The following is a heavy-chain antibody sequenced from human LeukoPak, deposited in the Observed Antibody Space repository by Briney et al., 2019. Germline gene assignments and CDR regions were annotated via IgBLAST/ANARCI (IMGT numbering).Heavy chain of an antibody. D-gene: IGHD6-19*01. Sequence: SETLSLTCTVSGGSISSYYWGWIRQPPGKGLEWIGYIYNSGSTNYNPSLKSRVTISVDTPKTQFSLKLSSVTAADTAVYYCARRLAVAGGYFDYWGQGTLVTVSS. CDR1: GGSISSYY. CDR2: IYNSGST. V-gene: IGHV4-59*08. J-gene: IGHJ4*02. CDR3: ARRLAVAGGYFDY.